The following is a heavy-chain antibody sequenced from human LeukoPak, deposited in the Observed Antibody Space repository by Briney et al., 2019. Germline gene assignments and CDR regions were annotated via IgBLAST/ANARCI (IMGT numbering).Heavy chain of an antibody. Sequence: GGSLRLSCAAPGFTFRSNWMNWVRQAPGKGLEWVSNINQDGSHINYVDSVKGRFTISRDNAKNSLHLQMNSLRADDTAVYYYGKNTGCDFDYWDQGPLITVS. V-gene: IGHV3-7*01. CDR1: GFTFRSNW. CDR3: GKNTGCDFDY. CDR2: INQDGSHI. D-gene: IGHD2-2*01. J-gene: IGHJ4*02.